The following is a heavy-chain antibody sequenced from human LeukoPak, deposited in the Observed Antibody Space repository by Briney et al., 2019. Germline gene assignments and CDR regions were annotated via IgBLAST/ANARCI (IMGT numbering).Heavy chain of an antibody. J-gene: IGHJ5*01. V-gene: IGHV1-2*06. Sequence: ASVKVSCKASGYTFTGYYMHWVRQAPGQGLEWMGRINPNSGGTNYAQKFQGRVTMTRDTSISTAYMELSRLRSDDTAVYYCARGFTVIVVIPAAKNWFDPWGQGSLVTVSS. CDR2: INPNSGGT. CDR3: ARGFTVIVVIPAAKNWFDP. D-gene: IGHD2-2*01. CDR1: GYTFTGYY.